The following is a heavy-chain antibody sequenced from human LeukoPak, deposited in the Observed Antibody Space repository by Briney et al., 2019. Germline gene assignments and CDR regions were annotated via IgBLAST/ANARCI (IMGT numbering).Heavy chain of an antibody. Sequence: VQPGGSLRLSCAASGFTFSSYAVSWVRQAPGKGLEWVSAISGSGGSTYYADSVKGRFTISRDNSKNTLYLQMNSLRAEDTAVYYCAKIGGNTAMVLYYFDYWGQGTLVTVSS. CDR3: AKIGGNTAMVLYYFDY. V-gene: IGHV3-23*01. J-gene: IGHJ4*02. D-gene: IGHD5-18*01. CDR1: GFTFSSYA. CDR2: ISGSGGST.